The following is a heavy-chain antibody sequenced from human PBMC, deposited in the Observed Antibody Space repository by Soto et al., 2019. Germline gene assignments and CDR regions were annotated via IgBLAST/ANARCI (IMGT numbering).Heavy chain of an antibody. Sequence: SQTLSLTWAISGDSVSSNSAAWNWIRQSPSRGLEWLGRTYYRSKWYNDYAVSVQGRITINPDTFKNQFSLQLNSVTPEDTAVYYCARAMIVVIGDFDIWGPGTMVTASS. CDR2: TYYRSKWYN. CDR1: GDSVSSNSAA. V-gene: IGHV6-1*01. D-gene: IGHD3-22*01. CDR3: ARAMIVVIGDFDI. J-gene: IGHJ3*02.